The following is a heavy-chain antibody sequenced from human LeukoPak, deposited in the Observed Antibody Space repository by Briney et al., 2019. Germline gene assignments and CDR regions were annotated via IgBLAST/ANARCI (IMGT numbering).Heavy chain of an antibody. D-gene: IGHD6-6*01. CDR2: INSDGSI. CDR3: ARDQGAAGRPFWFEP. Sequence: SETLSLTCTVSGVSISSFYWNWIREPAGKGLEWMGRINSDGSINYNVSLKSRVSMSVDTSKNQFSLSLSSVTAADTAVYYCARDQGAAGRPFWFEPWGQGALVTVSS. J-gene: IGHJ5*02. V-gene: IGHV4-4*07. CDR1: GVSISSFY.